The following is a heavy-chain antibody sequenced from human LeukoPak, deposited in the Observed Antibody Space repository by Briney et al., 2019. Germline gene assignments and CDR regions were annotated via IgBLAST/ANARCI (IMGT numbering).Heavy chain of an antibody. CDR1: GGSFSGYY. CDR3: ARALGYCSSTSCPYYYYGMDV. D-gene: IGHD2-2*01. CDR2: INHSGST. Sequence: SETLSLTCAVYGGSFSGYYWSWIRQPPGKGLEWIGEINHSGSTNYNPSLKSRVTISVDTSKNQFSLKLSSVTAADMAVYYCARALGYCSSTSCPYYYYGMDVWGQGTTVTVSS. J-gene: IGHJ6*02. V-gene: IGHV4-34*01.